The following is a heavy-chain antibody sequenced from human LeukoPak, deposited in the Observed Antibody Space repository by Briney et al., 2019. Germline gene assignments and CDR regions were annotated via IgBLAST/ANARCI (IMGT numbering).Heavy chain of an antibody. J-gene: IGHJ4*02. V-gene: IGHV3-53*01. CDR1: GFTVSSNY. CDR2: IYSGGST. CDR3: ARDRLYSSSSEDY. D-gene: IGHD6-6*01. Sequence: AGGSLRLSCAASGFTVSSNYMSWVRQPPGKGLEWVSVIYSGGSTYYADSLQGRFTISRDNSKNTLYLQMNSLRAEDTAVYYCARDRLYSSSSEDYWGQGILVTVSS.